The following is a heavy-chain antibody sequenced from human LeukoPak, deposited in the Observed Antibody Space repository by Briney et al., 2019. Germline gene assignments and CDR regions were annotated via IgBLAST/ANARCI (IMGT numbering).Heavy chain of an antibody. CDR3: AGRGSGWYAFDY. CDR2: VYYSGSS. V-gene: IGHV4-39*01. Sequence: NPSETLSLTCTVSGGSISGSTYYWSWIRQPPGKGREWIGTVYYSGSSYYNPSLRSRVAISVDKSKNQFSLKVTCVTAADTAVYYCAGRGSGWYAFDYWGQGTLVTVSS. CDR1: GGSISGSTYY. J-gene: IGHJ4*02. D-gene: IGHD6-19*01.